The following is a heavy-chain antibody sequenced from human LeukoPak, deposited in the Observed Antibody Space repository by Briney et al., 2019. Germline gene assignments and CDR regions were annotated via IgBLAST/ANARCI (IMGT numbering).Heavy chain of an antibody. CDR2: MNPNSGNT. D-gene: IGHD5-18*01. CDR3: ARASVDTAMVTISSFDY. V-gene: IGHV1-8*01. Sequence: ASVKVSCKASGYTFTSYDINWVRQATGQGLEWMGWMNPNSGNTGYAQKFQGRVTMTRNTSISTAYMELSSLRSEDTAVYYCARASVDTAMVTISSFDYWGQGTLVTVSP. CDR1: GYTFTSYD. J-gene: IGHJ4*02.